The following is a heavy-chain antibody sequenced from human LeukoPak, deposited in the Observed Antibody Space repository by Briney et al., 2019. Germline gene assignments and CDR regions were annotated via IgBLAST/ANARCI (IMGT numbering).Heavy chain of an antibody. CDR1: GFTFSSYA. CDR2: ISSTGGST. V-gene: IGHV3-23*01. J-gene: IGHJ5*02. CDR3: ARGYSSLDP. Sequence: GGSLRLSCAASGFTFSSYAMSWARQAPGKGLEWVSGISSTGGSTYYADSVKGRFTISRDNSKNTLYLHMNSLTAEDTAVYYCARGYSSLDPWGQGTLVTVSS. D-gene: IGHD6-19*01.